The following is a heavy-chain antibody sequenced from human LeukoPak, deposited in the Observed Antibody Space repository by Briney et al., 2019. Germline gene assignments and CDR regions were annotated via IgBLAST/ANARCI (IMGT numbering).Heavy chain of an antibody. V-gene: IGHV3-30*02. D-gene: IGHD2/OR15-2a*01. CDR1: GFIFRNYG. CDR3: AKARGKLVNIYFEY. Sequence: GGSLRLSCAASGFIFRNYGMHWARQAPGKGLEWVAFVSDDEDNKYYPDSVRGRFAISRDNSKNTVYLQLNSLRDEDTAVYFCAKARGKLVNIYFEYWGHGTLVTVSS. CDR2: VSDDEDNK. J-gene: IGHJ4*01.